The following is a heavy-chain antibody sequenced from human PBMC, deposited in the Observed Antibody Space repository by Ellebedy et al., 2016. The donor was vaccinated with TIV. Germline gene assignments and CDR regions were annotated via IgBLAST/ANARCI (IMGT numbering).Heavy chain of an antibody. CDR3: ARGYCSGGSCYYESYFDP. Sequence: AASVKVSCKASGYTFTSYYIHWMRQAPGQGLEWMGIINPSGGTATYAQKLEGRFTMTRDTSTSTVYLELSSLRSEDTALYYCARGYCSGGSCYYESYFDPWGQGTLVTVSS. CDR2: INPSGGTA. D-gene: IGHD2-15*01. V-gene: IGHV1-46*01. CDR1: GYTFTSYY. J-gene: IGHJ5*02.